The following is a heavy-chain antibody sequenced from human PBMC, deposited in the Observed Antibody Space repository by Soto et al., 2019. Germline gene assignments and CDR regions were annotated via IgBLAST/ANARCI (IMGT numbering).Heavy chain of an antibody. D-gene: IGHD3-10*01. CDR2: ISSSGSTI. J-gene: IGHJ6*04. Sequence: GGSLRLSCAASGFTFSSYEMNWVRQAPGKGLEWVSYISSSGSTIYYADSVKGRFTISRDNAKNSLYLQMDSLRAEDTAVYYCARAPVLLWFGESYYYGMDVWAEGTTVTVSS. V-gene: IGHV3-48*03. CDR3: ARAPVLLWFGESYYYGMDV. CDR1: GFTFSSYE.